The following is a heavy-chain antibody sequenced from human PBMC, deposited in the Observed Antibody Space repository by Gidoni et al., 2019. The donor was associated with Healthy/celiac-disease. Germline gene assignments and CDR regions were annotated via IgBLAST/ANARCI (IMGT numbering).Heavy chain of an antibody. J-gene: IGHJ3*02. Sequence: QVQLQESGPGLVKPSQTLSLTCTVSGGSISSGGYYWSWTRQHPGKGLEWIGYIYYSGSTYYNPSLKSRVTISVDTSKNQFSLKLSSVTAADTAVYYCARDRCSSTSCYTRAFDIWGQGTMVTVSS. CDR2: IYYSGST. CDR3: ARDRCSSTSCYTRAFDI. CDR1: GGSISSGGYY. D-gene: IGHD2-2*02. V-gene: IGHV4-31*03.